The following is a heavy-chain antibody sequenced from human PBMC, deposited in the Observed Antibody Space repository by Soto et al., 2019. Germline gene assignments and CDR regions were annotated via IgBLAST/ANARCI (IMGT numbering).Heavy chain of an antibody. CDR3: ARDSLMIDVIDAFDI. CDR2: ISAYNGKT. Sequence: QVQLVQSGAEVKKPGASVKVSCKASGYTFTSYGIRWVRQAPGQGLEWMGWISAYNGKTNYAQKLQGRVTMTTDTSTSTAYMELRSLRSDDTAVYFCARDSLMIDVIDAFDIWGQGTMVTVSS. CDR1: GYTFTSYG. V-gene: IGHV1-18*01. D-gene: IGHD3-22*01. J-gene: IGHJ3*02.